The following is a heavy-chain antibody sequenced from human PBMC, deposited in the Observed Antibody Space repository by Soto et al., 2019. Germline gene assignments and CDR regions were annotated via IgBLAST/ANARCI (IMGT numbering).Heavy chain of an antibody. V-gene: IGHV4-4*02. CDR3: ARDQSGSGSYYNY. D-gene: IGHD3-10*01. Sequence: PSETMSLTSAVSSGSIINSNWCSWVRQPPGKGLEWIGEIYHSGSTNCNPSLKSRVTISVDKSKNQFSLKLSSVTAADTAVYYCARDQSGSGSYYNYWGQGTLVTVS. CDR2: IYHSGST. CDR1: SGSIINSNW. J-gene: IGHJ4*02.